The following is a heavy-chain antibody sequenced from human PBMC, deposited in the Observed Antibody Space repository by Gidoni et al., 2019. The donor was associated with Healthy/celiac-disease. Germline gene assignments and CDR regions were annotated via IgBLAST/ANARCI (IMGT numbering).Heavy chain of an antibody. CDR1: GGTFSSYA. V-gene: IGHV1-69*01. Sequence: QVQMVQSGAEVKKPGSAVKVSCKASGGTFSSYALSWVLQAPGQGLEWMGGIIPIFGTATCAQKFQGRVTITADESTSTAYMELSSLRSEDTAVYYCARGSASYAFDIWGQGTMVTVSS. CDR3: ARGSASYAFDI. CDR2: IIPIFGTA. D-gene: IGHD6-25*01. J-gene: IGHJ3*02.